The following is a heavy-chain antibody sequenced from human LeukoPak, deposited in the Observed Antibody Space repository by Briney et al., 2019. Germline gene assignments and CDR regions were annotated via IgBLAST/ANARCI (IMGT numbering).Heavy chain of an antibody. J-gene: IGHJ3*02. Sequence: PSETLSLTCTVSGGSISSSSYYWGWIRQPPGKGLEWIGSIYYSGSTYYNPSLKSRVTISVDTSKNQFSLKLSSVTAADTAVYYCARLVSLGYCGGDCFPTDAFDIWGQGTMVTVSS. CDR1: GGSISSSSYY. D-gene: IGHD2-21*01. CDR2: IYYSGST. CDR3: ARLVSLGYCGGDCFPTDAFDI. V-gene: IGHV4-39*01.